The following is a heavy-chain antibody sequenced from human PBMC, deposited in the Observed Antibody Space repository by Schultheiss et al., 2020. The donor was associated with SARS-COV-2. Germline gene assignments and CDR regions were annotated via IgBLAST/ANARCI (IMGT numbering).Heavy chain of an antibody. CDR1: GGSISSYY. Sequence: SETLSLTCTVSGGSISSYYWGWIRQPPGKGLEWIGSIYYSGSTYYNPSLKSRVTISVDTSKNQFSLKLSSVTAADTAVYYCASAGGEYDYVWGWGQGTLVTVSS. V-gene: IGHV4-39*07. CDR3: ASAGGEYDYVWG. J-gene: IGHJ4*02. CDR2: IYYSGST. D-gene: IGHD3-16*01.